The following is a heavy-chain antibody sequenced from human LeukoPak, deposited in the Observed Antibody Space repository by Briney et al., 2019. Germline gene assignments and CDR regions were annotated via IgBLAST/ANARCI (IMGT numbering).Heavy chain of an antibody. Sequence: SETLSLTCTVSGGSIGSTNYYWGWIRQPPGKGLEWIANSGSTYYNPSLKSRVTISVDTSKNQFSLRLNSVTAADTSIHYCARIPTNAVPSAHNGFDIWGQGTMLTVST. V-gene: IGHV4-39*01. CDR2: SGST. D-gene: IGHD6-19*01. CDR3: ARIPTNAVPSAHNGFDI. CDR1: GGSIGSTNYY. J-gene: IGHJ3*02.